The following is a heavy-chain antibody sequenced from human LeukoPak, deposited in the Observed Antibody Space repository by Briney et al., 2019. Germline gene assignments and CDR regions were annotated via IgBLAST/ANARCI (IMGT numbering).Heavy chain of an antibody. V-gene: IGHV1-2*02. D-gene: IGHD3-22*01. J-gene: IGHJ3*02. CDR3: ARDSSGYYGHDAFDI. Sequence: VASVTVSCKASGYTFTGYYMHWVRQAPGQGLEWMGWINPNSGGTNYAQKFQGRVTMTRDTSISTAYMELSRLRSDDTAVYYCARDSSGYYGHDAFDIWGQGTMVTVSS. CDR2: INPNSGGT. CDR1: GYTFTGYY.